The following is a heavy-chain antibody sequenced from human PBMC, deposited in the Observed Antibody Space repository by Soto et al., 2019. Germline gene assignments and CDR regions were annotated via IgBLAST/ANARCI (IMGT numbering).Heavy chain of an antibody. CDR2: IYHSGST. J-gene: IGHJ5*02. CDR3: ARDTAVAGTIALFDP. D-gene: IGHD6-19*01. CDR1: GGSISSSNW. Sequence: PSETLSLTCAVSGGSISSSNWWSWVRQPPGKGLEWIGEIYHSGSTNYNPSLKSRVTISVDKSKNQFSLKLSSVTAADTAVYYCARDTAVAGTIALFDPWGQGTLVTVSS. V-gene: IGHV4-4*02.